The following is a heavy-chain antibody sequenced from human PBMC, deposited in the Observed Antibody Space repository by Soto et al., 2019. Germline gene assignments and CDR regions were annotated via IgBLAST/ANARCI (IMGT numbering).Heavy chain of an antibody. V-gene: IGHV4-4*02. J-gene: IGHJ3*02. CDR3: ARRNSEFKGNAFDI. Sequence: SETLSLTCAVSGGSISDTNWWTWVRQTPGKGLEWIGEIYHSGSPTYSPSLRGRATISVDKSNNQFSLRLRYVTAADTAVYYCARRNSEFKGNAFDIWGLGTMVTVSS. CDR1: GGSISDTNW. CDR2: IYHSGSP. D-gene: IGHD2-21*01.